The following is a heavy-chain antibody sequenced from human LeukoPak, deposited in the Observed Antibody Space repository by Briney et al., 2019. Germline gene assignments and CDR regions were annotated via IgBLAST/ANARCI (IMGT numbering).Heavy chain of an antibody. Sequence: GVSLRLSCAASGFTFSSYWMHWVRRGPGKGLEWVSRIKTGGCHTDYADSVKGRFTISRDNAKNTVFLQMNRLRVEDTAVYHCVRTKYYFDRNGQSYPNGFDPWGQGTLVTVSS. CDR2: IKTGGCHT. J-gene: IGHJ5*02. D-gene: IGHD2/OR15-2a*01. CDR3: VRTKYYFDRNGQSYPNGFDP. CDR1: GFTFSSYW. V-gene: IGHV3-74*01.